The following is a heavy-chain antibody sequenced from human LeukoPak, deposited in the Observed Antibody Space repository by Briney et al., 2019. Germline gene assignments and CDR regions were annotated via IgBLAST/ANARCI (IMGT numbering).Heavy chain of an antibody. CDR3: ARDPGYSYGYFDY. D-gene: IGHD5-18*01. CDR1: GFTFSNAW. CDR2: IYHSGST. Sequence: SGGSLRLSCAASGFTFSNAWMSWIRQPPGKGLEWIGSIYHSGSTYYNPSLKSRVTISVDTSKNQFSLKLSSVTAADTAVYYCARDPGYSYGYFDYWGQGTLVTVSS. V-gene: IGHV4-38-2*02. J-gene: IGHJ4*02.